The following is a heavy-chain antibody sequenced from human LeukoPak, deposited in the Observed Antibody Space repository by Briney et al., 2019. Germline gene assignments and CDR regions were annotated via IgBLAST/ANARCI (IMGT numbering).Heavy chain of an antibody. D-gene: IGHD1-14*01. CDR1: GGSFSGYY. J-gene: IGHJ4*02. CDR2: INHSGST. CDR3: ARGGNGTTSQLD. Sequence: PSETLSLTCAVYGGSFSGYYWSWIRQPPGKGLEWIGEINHSGSTNYNPSLKSRVTISADTSKNQFSLKLSSVTAADTAVYYCARGGNGTTSQLDWGQGTLVTVSS. V-gene: IGHV4-34*01.